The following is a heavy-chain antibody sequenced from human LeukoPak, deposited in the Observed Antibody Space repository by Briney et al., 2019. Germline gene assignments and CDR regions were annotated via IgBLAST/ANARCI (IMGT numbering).Heavy chain of an antibody. D-gene: IGHD3-22*01. V-gene: IGHV3-30*02. CDR1: GFTFSSYG. CDR2: IRYDGSNK. Sequence: GGSLRLSCAASGFTFSSYGMHWVRQAPGKGLEWVAFIRYDGSNKYYADSVKGRFTISRDNSKNTLYLQMNSLRAEDTAVYYCAKDLWARFPDSSGYIIPPILDYWGQGTLVTVSS. CDR3: AKDLWARFPDSSGYIIPPILDY. J-gene: IGHJ4*02.